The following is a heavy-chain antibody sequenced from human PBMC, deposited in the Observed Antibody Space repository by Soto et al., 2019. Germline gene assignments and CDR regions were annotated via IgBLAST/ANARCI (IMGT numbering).Heavy chain of an antibody. CDR2: TYYRSRWFN. J-gene: IGHJ5*01. CDR1: ADSVSSNHAT. Sequence: TLPLTCAISADSVSSNHATCVWIRQSPSRGLEWLGRTYYRSRWFNDYAGSVKGRITINPDTSNNQFSLQLTSLSPDDTAVYYCARLRGDSWFDFWGQGTRV. V-gene: IGHV6-1*01. CDR3: ARLRGDSWFDF.